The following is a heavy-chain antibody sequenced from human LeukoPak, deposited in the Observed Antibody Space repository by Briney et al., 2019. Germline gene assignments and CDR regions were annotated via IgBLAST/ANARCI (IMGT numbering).Heavy chain of an antibody. D-gene: IGHD3-10*01. CDR1: GGSINDYY. J-gene: IGHJ4*02. Sequence: SETLSLTCTVSGGSINDYYWSWIRQAAGKGLEWIGRLYVSGDINYNPSLKSRLTMSADASKGQFSLKLSSVTAAGTAVYYCARGAGSYYSFDFWGQGILVTVSS. V-gene: IGHV4-4*07. CDR3: ARGAGSYYSFDF. CDR2: LYVSGDI.